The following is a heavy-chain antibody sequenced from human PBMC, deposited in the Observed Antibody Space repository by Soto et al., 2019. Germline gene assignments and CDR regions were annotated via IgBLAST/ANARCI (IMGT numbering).Heavy chain of an antibody. CDR2: ISGSGGST. V-gene: IGHV3-23*01. Sequence: PGGSLRLSCAASGFTFASYAMGWVRQAPGKGLEWVSAISGSGGSTYYADSVKGRFTISRDNSKNTLYLQMNSLRAEDTAVYYCARYPTPGGSGWYSRWFDSWGQGTLVTVSS. J-gene: IGHJ5*01. D-gene: IGHD6-19*01. CDR3: ARYPTPGGSGWYSRWFDS. CDR1: GFTFASYA.